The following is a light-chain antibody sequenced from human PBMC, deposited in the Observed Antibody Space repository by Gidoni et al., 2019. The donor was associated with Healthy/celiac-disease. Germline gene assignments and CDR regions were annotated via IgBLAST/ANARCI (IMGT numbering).Light chain of an antibody. Sequence: DIQMTQSPSSLSASVGDRVTITCRSSQSISSYLNWYQQKPGKAPKLLIYAASSLQSGVPSRFSGSGSGTDFTLTISSLQPEDFAPYYFQQSYSTPLPFGGGTKVEIQ. CDR1: QSISSY. V-gene: IGKV1-39*01. J-gene: IGKJ4*01. CDR2: AAS. CDR3: QQSYSTPLP.